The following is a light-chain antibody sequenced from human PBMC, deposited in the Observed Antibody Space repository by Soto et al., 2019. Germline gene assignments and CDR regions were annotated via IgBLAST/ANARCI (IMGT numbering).Light chain of an antibody. CDR3: QQYNSYWT. V-gene: IGKV1-5*03. CDR1: QSISSW. J-gene: IGKJ1*01. CDR2: KAS. Sequence: DIPMTQSPSTLSASVGDRVTISCRASQSISSWLAWYQQKPGKATKLLIYKASSLESGVPSRFSGSGSGTEFTFTISSLQPDEFATYDCQQYNSYWTFGQGTKVEIK.